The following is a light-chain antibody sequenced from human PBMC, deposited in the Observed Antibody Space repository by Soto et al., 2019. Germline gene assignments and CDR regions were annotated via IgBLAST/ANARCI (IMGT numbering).Light chain of an antibody. V-gene: IGLV1-47*01. CDR3: AAWDDSLRVWV. J-gene: IGLJ3*02. CDR1: SSNIGNNH. CDR2: KTN. Sequence: QSVLTQPPSASGTPGQRVTISCSGSSSNIGNNHLFWYQQLPGTAPKLLIYKTNHRPSRVPDRFSASKSGTSASLAISGLRSEDEADYYCAAWDDSLRVWVFGGGIKLTVL.